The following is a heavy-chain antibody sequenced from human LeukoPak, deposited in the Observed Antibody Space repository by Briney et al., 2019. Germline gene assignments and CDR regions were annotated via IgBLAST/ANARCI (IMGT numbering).Heavy chain of an antibody. Sequence: ASVKVSCKASGYTFTSYGISWVRQAPGQGLEWMGWISAYNGNTNYAQKFQGRVTMTRDTSISTAYMELSRLRSDDTAVYYCARTYYDILTGSPRHFDYWGQRTLVTVSS. CDR2: ISAYNGNT. J-gene: IGHJ4*02. CDR1: GYTFTSYG. V-gene: IGHV1-18*01. CDR3: ARTYYDILTGSPRHFDY. D-gene: IGHD3-9*01.